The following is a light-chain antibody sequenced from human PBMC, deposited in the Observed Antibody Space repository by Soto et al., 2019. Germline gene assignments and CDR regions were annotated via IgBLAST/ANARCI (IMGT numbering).Light chain of an antibody. V-gene: IGKV4-1*01. CDR1: QSVLYSSNNKNY. J-gene: IGKJ5*01. CDR3: LQYYSTLPT. CDR2: WAS. Sequence: DIVMTQSTDSLAVSLGERATINCRSSQSVLYSSNNKNYLAWYQQKPGQPPKLLIYWASTRESGVPDRFSGSGSGTDFTLTISSLQAEDVAVYYCLQYYSTLPTFGQGTRLEIK.